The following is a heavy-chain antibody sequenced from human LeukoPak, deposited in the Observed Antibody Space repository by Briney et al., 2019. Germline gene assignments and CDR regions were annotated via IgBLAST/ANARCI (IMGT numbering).Heavy chain of an antibody. CDR2: INTNSGVT. CDR3: ARDTGFPFFDF. Sequence: ASVKVSCKASEYTFNGYYLHWVRQAPGQGPEWMGKINTNSGVTDYAQNFQGRVTMTRDTSITTAYMELSRLTSDDTAVYYCARDTGFPFFDFWGQGTLVTVSS. J-gene: IGHJ4*02. V-gene: IGHV1-2*02. CDR1: EYTFNGYY.